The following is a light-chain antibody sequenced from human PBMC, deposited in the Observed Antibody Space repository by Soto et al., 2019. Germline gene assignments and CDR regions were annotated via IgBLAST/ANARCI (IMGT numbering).Light chain of an antibody. V-gene: IGLV1-44*01. CDR3: ATWDDSLNARGV. J-gene: IGLJ3*02. Sequence: QSVLTQTPSASGTPGQTVTISCSGSRSNIGNNAVSWYQQFPGTAPKLLIYNNNQRPSGVPDRFSGSKSGTSASLAISGLHSEEEADYYGATWDDSLNARGVFGGGTKRTVL. CDR1: RSNIGNNA. CDR2: NNN.